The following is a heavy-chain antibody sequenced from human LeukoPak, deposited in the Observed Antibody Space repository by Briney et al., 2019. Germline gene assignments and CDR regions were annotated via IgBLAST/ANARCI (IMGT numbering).Heavy chain of an antibody. CDR3: ARSLGGGDWYFDY. D-gene: IGHD2-21*01. J-gene: IGHJ4*02. Sequence: GGSLRLSCAASGFTFSGFSMSWVRQSPTKGLVWVSRINSDGSSTSYADSVKGRFTISRDNSKNTLYLQVDSLRAEDTAMYYCARSLGGGDWYFDYWGQGTLVTVSS. CDR2: INSDGSST. V-gene: IGHV3-74*01. CDR1: GFTFSGFS.